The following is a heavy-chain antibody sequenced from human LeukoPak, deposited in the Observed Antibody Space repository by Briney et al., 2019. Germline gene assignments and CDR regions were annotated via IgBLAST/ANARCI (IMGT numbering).Heavy chain of an antibody. J-gene: IGHJ6*03. CDR3: ATRDVYSSSRNPSYYYYMDV. D-gene: IGHD6-13*01. CDR1: GGSISSSSYY. Sequence: SETLSLTCTVSGGSISSSSYYWGWIRQPPGKGLEWIGSIYYSGSTYYNPSLKSRVTISVDTSKNKFSLKLSSVTAADTAVYYCATRDVYSSSRNPSYYYYMDVWGKGTTVTVSS. CDR2: IYYSGST. V-gene: IGHV4-39*01.